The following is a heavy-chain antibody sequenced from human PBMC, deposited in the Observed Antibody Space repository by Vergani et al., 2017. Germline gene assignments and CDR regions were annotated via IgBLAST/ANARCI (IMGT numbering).Heavy chain of an antibody. CDR2: ISWDGGGT. Sequence: EVQLVESGGVVVQPGGSLRLSCAASGFTFDDYTMHWLRQAPGKGLEWVSLISWDGGGTYYADSVKGRCTISRENSKNSLYLQMNSLRTEDTSLYYCAKDIGGASDYWGQGTLVTVSS. D-gene: IGHD4-23*01. CDR1: GFTFDDYT. CDR3: AKDIGGASDY. V-gene: IGHV3-43*01. J-gene: IGHJ4*02.